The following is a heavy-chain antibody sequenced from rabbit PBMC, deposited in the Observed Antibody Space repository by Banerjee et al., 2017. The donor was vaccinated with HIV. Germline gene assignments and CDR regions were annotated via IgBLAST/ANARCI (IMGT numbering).Heavy chain of an antibody. V-gene: IGHV1S40*01. Sequence: QSLEESGGDLVKPGASLTLTCTASGFSFSSSYYMCWVHQAPGKGLEWIACIYAGSSGSTYYASWAKGRFTISKSSSTTVTLQMTSLTAADTATYFCARDNPANLWGPGTWSPS. CDR3: ARDNPANL. CDR1: GFSFSSSYY. CDR2: IYAGSSGST. J-gene: IGHJ4*01.